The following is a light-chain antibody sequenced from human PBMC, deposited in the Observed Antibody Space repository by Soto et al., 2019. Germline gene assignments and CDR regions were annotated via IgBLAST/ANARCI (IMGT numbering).Light chain of an antibody. V-gene: IGKV3-15*01. CDR2: AAS. Sequence: EIVMTQSPATLSVSPGERATLCCRASQSVSSNLAWYQQKPGQTPKLLIYAASTRATGIPARFSGSGSETEFTLTISSLQSEDFAVYYCQQYNVWPLTFGGGTKVEFK. CDR3: QQYNVWPLT. CDR1: QSVSSN. J-gene: IGKJ4*01.